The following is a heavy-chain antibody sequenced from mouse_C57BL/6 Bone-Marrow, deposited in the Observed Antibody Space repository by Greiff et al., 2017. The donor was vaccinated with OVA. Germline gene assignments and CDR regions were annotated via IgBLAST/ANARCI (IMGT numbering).Heavy chain of an antibody. J-gene: IGHJ4*01. Sequence: VQLKESGGGLVQPGGSLKLSCAASGFTFSDYYMYWVRQTPEKRLEWVAYISNGGGSTYYPDTVKGRFTISRDNAKNTLYLQMSRLKSEDTAMYYCARQDYGSSHYYAMDYWGKGTSVTVSS. CDR3: ARQDYGSSHYYAMDY. CDR1: GFTFSDYY. CDR2: ISNGGGST. V-gene: IGHV5-12*01. D-gene: IGHD1-1*01.